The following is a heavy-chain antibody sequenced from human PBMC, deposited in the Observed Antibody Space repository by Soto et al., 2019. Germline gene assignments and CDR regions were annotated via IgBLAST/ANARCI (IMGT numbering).Heavy chain of an antibody. CDR2: IIPIFGTA. CDR3: ARALYSSGWYEDY. J-gene: IGHJ4*02. V-gene: IGHV1-69*01. Sequence: QVQLVQSGAEVKKPGSSVKVSCKASGGTFSSYAISWVRQAPGQGLEWMGGIIPIFGTANYAQKFQVRVTITADESTSTAYMELSSLSSEDTAVYYCARALYSSGWYEDYWGQVNLVTVSS. CDR1: GGTFSSYA. D-gene: IGHD6-19*01.